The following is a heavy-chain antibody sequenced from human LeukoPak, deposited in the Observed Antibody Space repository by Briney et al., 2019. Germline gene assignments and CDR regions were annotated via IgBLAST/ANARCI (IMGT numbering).Heavy chain of an antibody. V-gene: IGHV3-30*02. J-gene: IGHJ6*03. CDR2: IRYDGSNK. D-gene: IGHD3-10*01. CDR1: GFTFSSYG. Sequence: QAGGSLRLSCAASGFTFSSYGMRWVRQAPGKGLEWVAFIRYDGSNKYYADSVKGRFTISRDNSKNTLYLQMNSLRAEDTAVYYCAKGPGVLWFGELLDYYYYMDVWGKGTTVTISS. CDR3: AKGPGVLWFGELLDYYYYMDV.